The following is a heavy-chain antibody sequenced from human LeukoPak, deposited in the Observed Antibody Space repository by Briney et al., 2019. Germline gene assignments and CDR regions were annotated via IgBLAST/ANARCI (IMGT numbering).Heavy chain of an antibody. CDR1: GFTFSSYG. CDR2: MSYDGSNK. CDR3: AKDFGIVGATGAFDI. J-gene: IGHJ3*02. Sequence: PGGSLRLSCAASGFTFSSYGMHWVRQAPGKGLEWVAVMSYDGSNKYYADSVKGRFTISRDNSKNTLYLQMNSLRAEDTAVYYCAKDFGIVGATGAFDIWGQGTMVTVSS. D-gene: IGHD1-26*01. V-gene: IGHV3-30*18.